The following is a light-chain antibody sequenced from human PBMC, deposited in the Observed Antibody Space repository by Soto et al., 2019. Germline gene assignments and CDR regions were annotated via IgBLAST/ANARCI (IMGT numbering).Light chain of an antibody. Sequence: EIVLTQSPGTLSLSPGERATLSCRASQSVSSISLAWYQQKPGQAPRLLIYGASSRATGIPDRFSGSGSGSDFTLTIRRLAPEDFAVYYCQQFGYSQYTFGQGTKLEIK. J-gene: IGKJ2*01. CDR1: QSVSSIS. CDR3: QQFGYSQYT. V-gene: IGKV3-20*01. CDR2: GAS.